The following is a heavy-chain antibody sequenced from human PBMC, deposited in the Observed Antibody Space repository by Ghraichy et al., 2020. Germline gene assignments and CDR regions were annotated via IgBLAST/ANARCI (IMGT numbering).Heavy chain of an antibody. D-gene: IGHD2-15*01. J-gene: IGHJ3*02. CDR1: GGSVSSGSYY. V-gene: IGHV4-61*01. CDR2: IYYSGST. CDR3: ARDSRGYCSGGSCDDAFDI. Sequence: SETLSLTCTVSGGSVSSGSYYWSWIRQPPGKGLEWIGYIYYSGSTNYNPSLKSRVTISVDTSKNQFSLKLSSVTAADTAMYYCARDSRGYCSGGSCDDAFDIWGQGTMVTVSS.